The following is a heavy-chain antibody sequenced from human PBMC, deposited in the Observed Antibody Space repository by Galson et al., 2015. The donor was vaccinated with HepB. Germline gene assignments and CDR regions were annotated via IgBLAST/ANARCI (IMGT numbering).Heavy chain of an antibody. J-gene: IGHJ6*02. V-gene: IGHV3-30-3*01. CDR1: GFTFSSYA. CDR2: ISYDGSNK. Sequence: SLRLSCAASGFTFSSYAMHWVRQAPGKGLEWVAVISYDGSNKYYADSVKGRFTISRDNSKNTLYLQMNSLRAEDTAVYYCARDRGYYDSSGYHYYYYGMDVWGQGTTVTVSS. CDR3: ARDRGYYDSSGYHYYYYGMDV. D-gene: IGHD3-22*01.